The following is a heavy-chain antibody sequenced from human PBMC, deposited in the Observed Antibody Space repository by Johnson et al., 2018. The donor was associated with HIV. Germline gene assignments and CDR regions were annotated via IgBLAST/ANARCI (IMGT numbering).Heavy chain of an antibody. CDR2: ISYDGSNT. D-gene: IGHD2-2*01. CDR3: ATNQYQLPAPFDI. V-gene: IGHV3-30-3*01. CDR1: GFTFSNYA. J-gene: IGHJ3*02. Sequence: QVQLVESGGGVVHPGRSLRLSCAASGFTFSNYAMHWVRQAPGKGLEWVALISYDGSNTYYADSVKGRFTISRDNSKNTLYLQMNSLRAEDTAVYYCATNQYQLPAPFDIWGQGTMVTVSS.